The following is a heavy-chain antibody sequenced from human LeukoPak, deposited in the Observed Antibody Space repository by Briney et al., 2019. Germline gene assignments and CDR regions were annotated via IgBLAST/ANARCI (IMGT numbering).Heavy chain of an antibody. CDR1: GGSISSYY. V-gene: IGHV4-39*07. CDR2: IYYSGST. J-gene: IGHJ4*02. Sequence: SETLSLTCTVSGGSISSYYWGWIRQPPGKGLEWIGSIYYSGSTYYNPSLKSRVTISVDTSKNQFSLKLSSVTAADTAVYYCAKFNGGETHLDHRGQGTLVTVSS. CDR3: AKFNGGETHLDH. D-gene: IGHD3-16*01.